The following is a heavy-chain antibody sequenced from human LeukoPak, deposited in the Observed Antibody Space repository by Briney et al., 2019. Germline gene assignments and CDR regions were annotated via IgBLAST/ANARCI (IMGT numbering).Heavy chain of an antibody. V-gene: IGHV4-59*02. J-gene: IGHJ4*02. CDR3: ASNTGTVFDY. Sequence: SETLSLTCTVSGDFVTAYCWSWIRQPPGKGLEWIGYVYYSGSTEYNPSLRSRVTISLDMSKHQFSLNLTSVTAADTAVYYCASNTGTVFDYWGQGALVTVSS. CDR2: VYYSGST. D-gene: IGHD7-27*01. CDR1: GDFVTAYC.